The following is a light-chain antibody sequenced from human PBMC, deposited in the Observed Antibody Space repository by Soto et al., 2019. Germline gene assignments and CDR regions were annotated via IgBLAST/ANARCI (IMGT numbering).Light chain of an antibody. Sequence: QSALTQPASVSGSPGQSITISCTGTSTDVGAYNYVSWYQQHPGEAPKVMIFEVGNRPSGVSNRFSGSKSGNTASLTISGLQTEDEADYYWSSYTTSRIYVFGPGTKLTVL. J-gene: IGLJ1*01. CDR1: STDVGAYNY. V-gene: IGLV2-14*01. CDR3: SSYTTSRIYV. CDR2: EVG.